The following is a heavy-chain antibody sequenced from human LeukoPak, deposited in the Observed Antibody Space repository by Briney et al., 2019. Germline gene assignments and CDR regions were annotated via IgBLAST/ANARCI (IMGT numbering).Heavy chain of an antibody. CDR1: GFAFSSYS. V-gene: IGHV3-21*01. J-gene: IGHJ4*02. Sequence: GGSLRLSCAASGFAFSSYSMNWVRQAPGKGLEWVSSISSSSSYIYCADSVKGRFTISRDNAKNSLYLQMNSLRAEDTAVYYCARGVSSPAASGVGFDYWGQGTLVTVSS. CDR3: ARGVSSPAASGVGFDY. D-gene: IGHD6-13*01. CDR2: ISSSSSYI.